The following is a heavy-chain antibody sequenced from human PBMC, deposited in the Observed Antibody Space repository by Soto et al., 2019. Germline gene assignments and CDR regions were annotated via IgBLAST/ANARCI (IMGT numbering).Heavy chain of an antibody. V-gene: IGHV3-23*01. Sequence: VGSLRLSCAASVFTFSSYAMSWVRHSPGKGLEWVSAISGSGGSTYYADSVKGRFTISRDNSKNTLYLQMNSLRAEDTAVYYCAKYGTDKWLFPWPFEYWGQGTLVTVSS. CDR2: ISGSGGST. CDR1: VFTFSSYA. J-gene: IGHJ4*02. CDR3: AKYGTDKWLFPWPFEY. D-gene: IGHD3-22*01.